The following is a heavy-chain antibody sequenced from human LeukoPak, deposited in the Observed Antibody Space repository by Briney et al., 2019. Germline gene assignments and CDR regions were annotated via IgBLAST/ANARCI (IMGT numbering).Heavy chain of an antibody. CDR1: GHTFTSYG. Sequence: ASVKVSCKASGHTFTSYGISWVRQAPGQGLERMGWISAYNGNTNYAQKLQGRVTMTTDTSTSTAYMELRCLRSDDTAVYYCARAKDDYGDYDYWGQGTLVTVSS. CDR2: ISAYNGNT. V-gene: IGHV1-18*01. J-gene: IGHJ4*02. CDR3: ARAKDDYGDYDY. D-gene: IGHD4-17*01.